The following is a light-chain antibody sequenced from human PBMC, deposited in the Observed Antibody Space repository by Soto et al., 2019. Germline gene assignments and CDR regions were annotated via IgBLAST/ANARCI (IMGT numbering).Light chain of an antibody. CDR3: QRTHNALIM. J-gene: IGKJ4*02. CDR2: RAS. CDR1: QGISSY. V-gene: IGKV1-27*01. Sequence: DIQLTQSPSSLSASVGDRVTITCPVSQGISSYLNWYRQKPGKVPKLLIYRASNLQSGVPSRFSGSGSGTDFTLTISSRQPEDVATYYGQRTHNALIMLAGGTKVEI.